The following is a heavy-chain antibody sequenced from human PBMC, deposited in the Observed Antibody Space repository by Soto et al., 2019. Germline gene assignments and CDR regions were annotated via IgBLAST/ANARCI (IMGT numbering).Heavy chain of an antibody. V-gene: IGHV4-61*01. Sequence: SXSRSLTCSVSGDSVISGSYFCSWIRQPPGKVLEWIGYISYTGNTNYNPSLTSRVTISVDTSKNQFSLKLSSVTAADTAVYYCARDSGSWALDYWGQGSLGTASS. CDR2: ISYTGNT. CDR1: GDSVISGSYF. CDR3: ARDSGSWALDY. D-gene: IGHD1-26*01. J-gene: IGHJ4*02.